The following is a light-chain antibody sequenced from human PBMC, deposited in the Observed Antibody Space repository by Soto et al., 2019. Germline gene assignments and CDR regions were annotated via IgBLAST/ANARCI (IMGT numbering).Light chain of an antibody. CDR2: TAS. J-gene: IGKJ1*01. CDR1: QGITNY. Sequence: QLSQYPYFLSASVGDRVTITCRASQGITNYLAWYQQKPGKAPKPLIYTASTLQSGVPSRFSGSGAGAEFTLTITGLQPEDFATYFCQQFHTYPWTFGQGTKV. CDR3: QQFHTYPWT. V-gene: IGKV1-9*01.